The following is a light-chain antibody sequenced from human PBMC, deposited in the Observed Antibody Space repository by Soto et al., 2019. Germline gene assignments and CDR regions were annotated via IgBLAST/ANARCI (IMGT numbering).Light chain of an antibody. J-gene: IGKJ2*02. CDR1: QSLLSRSNNRNY. Sequence: DIVMTQSPDSLAVSLGERATLDCKSSQSLLSRSNNRNYLAWYQQKPGQPPKLLISWASTRESGVPDRFSGSGSATDFTLTISSLQDEDVEVYYCQQYHSTPCTVGQGTKVDIK. V-gene: IGKV4-1*01. CDR2: WAS. CDR3: QQYHSTPCT.